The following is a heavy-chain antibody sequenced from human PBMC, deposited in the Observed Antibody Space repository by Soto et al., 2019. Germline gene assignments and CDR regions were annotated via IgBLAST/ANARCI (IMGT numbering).Heavy chain of an antibody. CDR2: FEHKDGET. CDR1: GYTLTELS. D-gene: IGHD3-9*01. Sequence: ASVKVSCEVSGYTLTELSMHWVRQAPGKGLEWMGGFEHKDGETIYTQKFQGRVTMTEDTSTDTAYMELSSLRSEDTAVYYCATIRRDYDILTGYFGDYFDDWGQGTLVTVSS. CDR3: ATIRRDYDILTGYFGDYFDD. V-gene: IGHV1-24*01. J-gene: IGHJ4*02.